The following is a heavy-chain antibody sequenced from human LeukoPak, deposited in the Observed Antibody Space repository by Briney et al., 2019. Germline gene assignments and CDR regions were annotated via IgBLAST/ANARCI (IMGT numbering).Heavy chain of an antibody. Sequence: ASVKVSCKASGYTFTSYYMHWVRQAPGQGLEWMGIINPSGGSTSYAQKFQGRVTMTRDTSTSTVYMELSSLRSEDTAVYYCARDSSGRLPYYDAFDIWGQGTMVTVSS. CDR1: GYTFTSYY. D-gene: IGHD3-22*01. J-gene: IGHJ3*02. CDR2: INPSGGST. V-gene: IGHV1-46*01. CDR3: ARDSSGRLPYYDAFDI.